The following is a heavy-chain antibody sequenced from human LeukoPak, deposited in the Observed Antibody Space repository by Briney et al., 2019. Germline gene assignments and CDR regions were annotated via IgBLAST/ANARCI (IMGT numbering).Heavy chain of an antibody. V-gene: IGHV3-23*01. CDR3: APWELNAFDI. J-gene: IGHJ3*02. Sequence: GGSLRLSCAASGFTFSSYAMSWVREAPGKGLEWVSAISGSGGSTYYADSVKGRFTISRDNSKNTLYLQMNSLRAEDTAAYYCAPWELNAFDIWGQGTMGTVSS. D-gene: IGHD1-26*01. CDR1: GFTFSSYA. CDR2: ISGSGGST.